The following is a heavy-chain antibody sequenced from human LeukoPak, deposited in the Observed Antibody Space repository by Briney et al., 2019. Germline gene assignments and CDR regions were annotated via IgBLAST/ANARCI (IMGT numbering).Heavy chain of an antibody. Sequence: GGSLRLSCAASGFTLTNFWMSWVRQAPGKGLEWVANINQDSTEKHYVDSVKGRVTISRDNARNSVLLQMNSLRVEDTAVYYCARDRHQDRWEGAFDIWGQGTMVTVSS. CDR1: GFTLTNFW. CDR3: ARDRHQDRWEGAFDI. J-gene: IGHJ3*02. D-gene: IGHD1-26*01. CDR2: INQDSTEK. V-gene: IGHV3-7*03.